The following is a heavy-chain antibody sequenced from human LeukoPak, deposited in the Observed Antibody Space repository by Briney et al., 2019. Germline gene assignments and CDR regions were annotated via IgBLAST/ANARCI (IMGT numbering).Heavy chain of an antibody. CDR3: ARGRYSSRYYFDY. CDR2: INPNSGGT. D-gene: IGHD6-13*01. CDR1: GYTFTGYY. Sequence: ASVKVSCKASGYTFTGYYMHWVRQAPGQRLEWMGWINPNSGGTNYAQKFQGRVTMTRDTSISTAYMELSRLRSDDTAVYYCARGRYSSRYYFDYWGQGTLVTVSS. V-gene: IGHV1-2*02. J-gene: IGHJ4*02.